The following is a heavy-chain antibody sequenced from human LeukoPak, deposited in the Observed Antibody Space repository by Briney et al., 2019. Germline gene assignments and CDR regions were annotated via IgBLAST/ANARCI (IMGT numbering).Heavy chain of an antibody. Sequence: GGSLRLSCAASGFTFSSYAMSWVRQAPGEGLEGVSAISGSGGSTYYADSVKGRFTISRDNSKNTLYLQMNSLRAEDTAVYYCAKANTVVTPGFDYWGQGTLVTVSS. CDR3: AKANTVVTPGFDY. CDR1: GFTFSSYA. J-gene: IGHJ4*02. D-gene: IGHD4-23*01. CDR2: ISGSGGST. V-gene: IGHV3-23*01.